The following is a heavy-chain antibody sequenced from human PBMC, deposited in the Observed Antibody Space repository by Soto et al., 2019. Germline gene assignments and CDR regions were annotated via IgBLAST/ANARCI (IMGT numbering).Heavy chain of an antibody. CDR2: INPSGGST. CDR3: ARDYCSGGSCYSRNWFDP. J-gene: IGHJ5*02. D-gene: IGHD2-15*01. V-gene: IGHV1-46*03. CDR1: GYTFTSYY. Sequence: ASVKVSCKASGYTFTSYYMHWVRQAPGQGLEWMGIINPSGGSTSYAQKFQGRVTMTRDTSTSTVYMELSSLRSEDTAVYYCARDYCSGGSCYSRNWFDPWGQGTLVTVSS.